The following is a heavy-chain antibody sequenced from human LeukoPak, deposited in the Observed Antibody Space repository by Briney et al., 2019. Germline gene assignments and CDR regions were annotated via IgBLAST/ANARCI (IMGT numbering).Heavy chain of an antibody. D-gene: IGHD6-19*01. J-gene: IGHJ4*02. CDR1: GFTFSSYA. CDR3: ARGGYNSDWSRIDY. CDR2: ISYDGSKN. V-gene: IGHV3-30*04. Sequence: GGSLRLSCAASGFTFSSYAMHWVRQAPGKGLEWVALISYDGSKNNYADSVKGRFTISRDNSNNTLYLQMNSLRAADTAVYYCARGGYNSDWSRIDYWGQGTLVTVSS.